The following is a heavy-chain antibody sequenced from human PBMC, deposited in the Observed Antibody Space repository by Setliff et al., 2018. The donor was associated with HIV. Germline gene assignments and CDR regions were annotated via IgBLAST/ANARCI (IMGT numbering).Heavy chain of an antibody. CDR1: GYKFPGHH. CDR2: IIPIFGTA. CDR3: ARDFSGQQLVGGWFDP. Sequence: SVKVSCKASGYKFPGHHIQWMRQAPGQGLEWMGGIIPIFGTANYAQKFQGRVTITADESTSTAYMELSSLRSDDTAVYYCARDFSGQQLVGGWFDPWGQGTLVTVSS. V-gene: IGHV1-69*13. J-gene: IGHJ5*02. D-gene: IGHD6-13*01.